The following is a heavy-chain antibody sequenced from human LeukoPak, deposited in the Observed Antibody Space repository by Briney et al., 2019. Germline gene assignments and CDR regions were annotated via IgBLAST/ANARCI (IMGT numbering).Heavy chain of an antibody. CDR2: ISYDGSNK. Sequence: GGSLRLSCAASGFTFSSYAMHWVRQAPGKGLEWVAVISYDGSNKYYADSVKGRFTISRDNSKNTLYLQMNSLRAEDTAVYYCARGGDYDILTGKPSGDAFDIWGQGTMVTVSS. CDR1: GFTFSSYA. V-gene: IGHV3-30*04. J-gene: IGHJ3*02. CDR3: ARGGDYDILTGKPSGDAFDI. D-gene: IGHD3-9*01.